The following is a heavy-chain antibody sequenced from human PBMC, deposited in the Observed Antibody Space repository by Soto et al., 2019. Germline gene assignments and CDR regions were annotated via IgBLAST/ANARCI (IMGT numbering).Heavy chain of an antibody. J-gene: IGHJ5*02. CDR3: ARHGGACSGGTCYSEYES. Sequence: SETLSLTCTVSGGSIRNYYWTWIRQPPGKGLEWIGYIYHTGSTTYNPSLDSRVTMSLDTSENQFSLKLRSVTAADTAVYYCARHGGACSGGTCYSEYESWGQGTLVTVSS. V-gene: IGHV4-59*03. D-gene: IGHD2-15*01. CDR2: IYHTGST. CDR1: GGSIRNYY.